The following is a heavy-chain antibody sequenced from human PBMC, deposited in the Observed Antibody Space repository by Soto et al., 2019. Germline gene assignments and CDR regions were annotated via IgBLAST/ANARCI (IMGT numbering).Heavy chain of an antibody. Sequence: GGSLRLSCAGSGFTFSGYWMHWVRQAPGKGLVWVSRISGDGSSISYADSVKGRFTISRDNAKNTVYLQMNSLRPEDTAVYYCVRTSLVVAAATREDYWGQGTLVTVSS. CDR1: GFTFSGYW. D-gene: IGHD2-15*01. V-gene: IGHV3-74*01. CDR3: VRTSLVVAAATREDY. CDR2: ISGDGSSI. J-gene: IGHJ4*02.